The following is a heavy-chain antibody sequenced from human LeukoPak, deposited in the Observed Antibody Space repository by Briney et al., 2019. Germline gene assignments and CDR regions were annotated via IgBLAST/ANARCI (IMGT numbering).Heavy chain of an antibody. CDR1: GYTFTSYA. CDR3: ARTAARRFDY. Sequence: ASVKVSCKASGYTFTSYAMHWVRQAPGQGLEWMGWINAGNGNTKYSQKFQGRVTITRDTSTSTVYMELSSLRSDDTAVYYCARTAARRFDYWGQGTLVTVSS. J-gene: IGHJ4*02. D-gene: IGHD6-6*01. CDR2: INAGNGNT. V-gene: IGHV1-3*01.